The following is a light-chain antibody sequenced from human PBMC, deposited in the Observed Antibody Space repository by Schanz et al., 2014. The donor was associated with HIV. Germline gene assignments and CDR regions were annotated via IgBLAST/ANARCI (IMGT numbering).Light chain of an antibody. CDR1: SSDVGAYKY. J-gene: IGLJ3*02. V-gene: IGLV2-14*01. CDR2: EDS. CDR3: CSSAGSSTFEV. Sequence: QSALTQPASVSGSPGQSITISCTGTSSDVGAYKYVSWYQQHPGKAPKLMIYEDSKWPSGVSNRFSGSKSGNTASLTVSGLQAEDEADYYCCSSAGSSTFEVFGGGTKLTVL.